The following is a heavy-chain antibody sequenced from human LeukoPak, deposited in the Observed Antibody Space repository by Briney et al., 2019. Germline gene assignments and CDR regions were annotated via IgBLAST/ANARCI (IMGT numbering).Heavy chain of an antibody. V-gene: IGHV1-24*01. J-gene: IGHJ4*02. CDR3: ATDQGNDYGDYRFDY. Sequence: ASVKVSCKVSGYTLTELSMHWVRQAPGKGLEWMGGFDPEDGETIYAQKFQGRVTMTEDTSTDTAYMELSSLRSEDTAVYYCATDQGNDYGDYRFDYWGQGTLVTVSS. CDR1: GYTLTELS. D-gene: IGHD4-17*01. CDR2: FDPEDGET.